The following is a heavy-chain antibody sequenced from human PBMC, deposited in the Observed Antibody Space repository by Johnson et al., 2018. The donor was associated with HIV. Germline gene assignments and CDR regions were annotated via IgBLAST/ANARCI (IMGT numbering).Heavy chain of an antibody. CDR3: AREGFVVLPAAMRLFAFDI. D-gene: IGHD2-2*01. Sequence: VQLVESGGGVVQPGGSLRLSCAAFGFTFDAYVMRWVRHVPSEELDLVSGSNWNGGRNGYADFVKGRFTISSDHDKNSLYLQMNSLRAEDTAVYYCAREGFVVLPAAMRLFAFDIWGQGTMVTVSS. CDR1: GFTFDAYV. J-gene: IGHJ3*02. V-gene: IGHV3-20*04. CDR2: SNWNGGRN.